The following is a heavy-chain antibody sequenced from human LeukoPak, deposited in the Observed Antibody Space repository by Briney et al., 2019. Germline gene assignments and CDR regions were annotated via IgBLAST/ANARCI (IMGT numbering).Heavy chain of an antibody. CDR1: GGSFSGYY. V-gene: IGHV4-34*01. J-gene: IGHJ4*02. Sequence: SETLSLTCAVYGGSFSGYYWSWIRQPPGKGLEWIGEINHSGSTNYNPSLKSRVTISVDTSKNQFSLKLSSVTAADTAVYYCARGGQWLVRHLDYWGQGTLVTVSS. CDR3: ARGGQWLVRHLDY. CDR2: INHSGST. D-gene: IGHD6-19*01.